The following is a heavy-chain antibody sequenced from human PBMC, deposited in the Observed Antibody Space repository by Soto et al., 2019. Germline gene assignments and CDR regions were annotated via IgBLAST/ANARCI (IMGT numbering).Heavy chain of an antibody. CDR3: AREGVAARPGLRYFDWLAPAFGTDV. Sequence: ASVKVSCKASGYTFTSYGISWVRQAPGQGLEWMGWISAYNGNTNYAQKLQGRVTMTTDTSTSTAYMELRSLRSDATAVYYCAREGVAARPGLRYFDWLAPAFGTDVWGQGTTVTVSS. D-gene: IGHD3-9*01. CDR1: GYTFTSYG. V-gene: IGHV1-18*01. CDR2: ISAYNGNT. J-gene: IGHJ6*02.